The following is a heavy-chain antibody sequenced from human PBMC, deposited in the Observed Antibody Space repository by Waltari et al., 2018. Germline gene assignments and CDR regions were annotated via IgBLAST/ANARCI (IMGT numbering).Heavy chain of an antibody. J-gene: IGHJ4*02. D-gene: IGHD3-22*01. Sequence: QVQLQESGPGLVKPSETLSLTCAVSGYSISSGYYWGWIRQPPGKGLEWIGSIYHSGSTDYNPSLKSRVTISVDTSKNQFSLKLSSVTAADTAVYYCARPLTMMMTVFDYWGQGTLVTVSS. CDR3: ARPLTMMMTVFDY. CDR2: IYHSGST. V-gene: IGHV4-38-2*01. CDR1: GYSISSGYY.